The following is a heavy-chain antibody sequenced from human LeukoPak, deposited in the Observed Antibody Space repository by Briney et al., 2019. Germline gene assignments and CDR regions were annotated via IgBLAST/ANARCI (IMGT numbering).Heavy chain of an antibody. V-gene: IGHV3-21*01. CDR1: GFTFSSYS. CDR3: ARDRSVDAFDI. CDR2: ISSSSSYI. J-gene: IGHJ3*02. Sequence: GGSLRLSCAASGFTFSSYSMNWVRQAPGQGLEWVSSISSSSSYIYYADSVKGRFTISRDNAKNSLYLQMNSLRAEDTAVYYCARDRSVDAFDIWGQGTMVTVSS.